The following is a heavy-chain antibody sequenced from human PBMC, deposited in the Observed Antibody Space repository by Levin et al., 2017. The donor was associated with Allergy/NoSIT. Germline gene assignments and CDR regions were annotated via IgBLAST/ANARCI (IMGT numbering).Heavy chain of an antibody. V-gene: IGHV3-11*01. Sequence: RAGGSLRLSCAASGFPFNDYYMSWIRQAPGKGLEWVAYISGTGNTIYHEDSVKGRFTVSRDNTKNSLFLQMDSLRVEDTALYYCGRSSLSHASWIDFWGQGALVTVSS. CDR3: GRSSLSHASWIDF. J-gene: IGHJ4*02. D-gene: IGHD3-16*02. CDR2: ISGTGNTI. CDR1: GFPFNDYY.